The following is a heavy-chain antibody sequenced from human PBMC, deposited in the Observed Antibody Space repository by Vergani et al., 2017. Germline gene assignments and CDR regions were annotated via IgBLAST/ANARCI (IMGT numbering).Heavy chain of an antibody. CDR2: IHNRGKT. CDR3: ARSQGDYWYFDL. J-gene: IGHJ2*01. CDR1: GYSTGSGFY. V-gene: IGHV4-38-2*01. D-gene: IGHD2-21*01. Sequence: QVRLEESGPGLVKPSETLSLTCSVSGYSTGSGFYWAWIRQSPGEGLQWLTSIHNRGKTYHNPSLKSRVSVSLDTSNNRFSLNLTSVTATDTAVYYCARSQGDYWYFDLWGPGSMVTVSS.